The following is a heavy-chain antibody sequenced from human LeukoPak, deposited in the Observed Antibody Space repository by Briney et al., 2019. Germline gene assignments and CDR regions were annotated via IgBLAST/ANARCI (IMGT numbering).Heavy chain of an antibody. CDR1: GYTFTSYG. CDR2: IRVYNGDT. CDR3: ATGYCSSTNCRIDY. V-gene: IGHV1-18*01. D-gene: IGHD2-2*03. J-gene: IGHJ4*02. Sequence: SVKVSCKASGYTFTSYGISWVRQAPGQGLEWMGWIRVYNGDTNYAQKLQGRVTMTTDTSTSTAYMELRSLRSDDTAVYYCATGYCSSTNCRIDYWGQGTLVSVSS.